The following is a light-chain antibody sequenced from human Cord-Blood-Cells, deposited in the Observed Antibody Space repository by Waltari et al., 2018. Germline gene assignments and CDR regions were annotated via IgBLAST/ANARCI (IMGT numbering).Light chain of an antibody. CDR3: SSYTSSSTWV. J-gene: IGLJ3*02. CDR1: SSDVGGYNY. Sequence: QSALTQPASVSGSPGQSITISCTGTSSDVGGYNYVSWYQQHPGKAPKPMIYDVNNRPSGVSKRFSGSKSGTTASLTISGLQAEDEADYYCSSYTSSSTWVFGGGTKLTVL. V-gene: IGLV2-14*03. CDR2: DVN.